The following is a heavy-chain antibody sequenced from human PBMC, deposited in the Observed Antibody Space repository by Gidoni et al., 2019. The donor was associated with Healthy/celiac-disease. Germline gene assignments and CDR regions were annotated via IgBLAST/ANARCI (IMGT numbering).Heavy chain of an antibody. Sequence: EVQLVESGGGLVQPGGSLRLSCAASGFTFSSYAMSWVRQAPGKGLEWVSAISGSGGSTYYADSVKGRFTISRDNSKNTLYLQMNSLRAEDTAVYYCAKDPVYGEVWSTWFDPWGQGTLVTVSS. CDR1: GFTFSSYA. D-gene: IGHD3-16*01. CDR2: ISGSGGST. V-gene: IGHV3-23*04. CDR3: AKDPVYGEVWSTWFDP. J-gene: IGHJ5*02.